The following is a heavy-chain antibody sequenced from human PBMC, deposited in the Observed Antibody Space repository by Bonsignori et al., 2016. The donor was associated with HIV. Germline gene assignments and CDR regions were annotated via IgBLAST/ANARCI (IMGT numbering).Heavy chain of an antibody. J-gene: IGHJ4*02. Sequence: WIRQPPGKGLEWIGYIYHSGNTYYSPSLRGRVSLSMDASKSQFSLRLSSVTAADTAVYFCARGGHCVGGDCYSYFDYWGQGALVTVSS. V-gene: IGHV4-30-4*01. CDR3: ARGGHCVGGDCYSYFDY. CDR2: IYHSGNT. D-gene: IGHD2-21*02.